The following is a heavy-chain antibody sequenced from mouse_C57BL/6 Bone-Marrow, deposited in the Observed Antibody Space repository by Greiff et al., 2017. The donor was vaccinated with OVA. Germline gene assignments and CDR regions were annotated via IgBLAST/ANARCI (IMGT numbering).Heavy chain of an antibody. CDR3: ARVWLYDGYYSFAY. D-gene: IGHD2-3*01. Sequence: EVQLVESGGGLVKPGGSLKLSCAASGFTFSSYAMSWVRQTPEKRLEWVATISDGGSYTYYPDNVKGRFTISRDNAKNNLYLQMSHLKSEDTAMYYCARVWLYDGYYSFAYWGQGTLVTVSA. CDR2: ISDGGSYT. J-gene: IGHJ3*01. V-gene: IGHV5-4*01. CDR1: GFTFSSYA.